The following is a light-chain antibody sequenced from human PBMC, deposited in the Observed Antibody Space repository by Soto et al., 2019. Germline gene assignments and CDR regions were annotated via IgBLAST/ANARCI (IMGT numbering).Light chain of an antibody. V-gene: IGLV2-23*03. CDR3: CSYAGSSTLFV. CDR2: EGN. Sequence: QPVLTQPASVSGSPGQSITISCTGTSSDIGSYNLVSWYQQHPGKAPKLMIYEGNKRPSGVSNRFSGSKSGNTASLTISGLQTEDEANYYCCSYAGSSTLFVFGTGTKLTVL. J-gene: IGLJ1*01. CDR1: SSDIGSYNL.